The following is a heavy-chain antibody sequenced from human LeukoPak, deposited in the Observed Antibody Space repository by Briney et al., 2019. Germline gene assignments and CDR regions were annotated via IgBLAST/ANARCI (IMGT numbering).Heavy chain of an antibody. CDR3: ARGGAARLHFQN. D-gene: IGHD6-6*01. CDR2: IYHSGST. V-gene: IGHV4-59*01. CDR1: GGSISTYY. Sequence: SETLSLTCTVSGGSISTYYWNWIRQTPGKGLEWIGYIYHSGSTNYNPSLQSRVTISVDTSKNQFSLNLNSVTAADTAVYYCARGGAARLHFQNWGQGTLVTVSS. J-gene: IGHJ1*01.